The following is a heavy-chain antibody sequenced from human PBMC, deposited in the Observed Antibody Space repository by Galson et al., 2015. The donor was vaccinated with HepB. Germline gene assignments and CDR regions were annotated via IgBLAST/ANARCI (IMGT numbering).Heavy chain of an antibody. CDR1: GFTFSHYW. CDR2: IKQDGTFK. V-gene: IGHV3-7*03. D-gene: IGHD6-6*01. CDR3: ARGSGSSSGLYFDS. Sequence: SLRLSCAASGFTFSHYWMSWVRQTPGKGLEWVANIKQDGTFKTYVDSVKGRFSLSRDNAQNLVYLQMISLRAEDTAFYYCARGSGSSSGLYFDSWGQGTLVTVSS. J-gene: IGHJ4*02.